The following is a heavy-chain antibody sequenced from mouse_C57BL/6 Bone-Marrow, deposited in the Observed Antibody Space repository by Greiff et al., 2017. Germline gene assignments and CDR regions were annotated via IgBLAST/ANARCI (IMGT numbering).Heavy chain of an antibody. CDR2: IDPSDSYT. Sequence: QVQLQQPGAELVKPGASVKLSCKASGYTFTSYWMQWVKQRPGQGLEWIGEIDPSDSYTNYNQKFKGKATLPVDTASSTAYMQLSSLTSEDSAVFYGSPYNVSSLAWFAYWGQGTLVTVSA. CDR3: SPYNVSSLAWFAY. CDR1: GYTFTSYW. J-gene: IGHJ3*01. D-gene: IGHD1-1*01. V-gene: IGHV1-50*01.